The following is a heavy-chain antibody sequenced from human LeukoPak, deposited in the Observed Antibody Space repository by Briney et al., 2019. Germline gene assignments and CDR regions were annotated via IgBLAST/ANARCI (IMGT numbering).Heavy chain of an antibody. CDR2: INQGGSDK. J-gene: IGHJ4*02. D-gene: IGHD5-24*01. V-gene: IGHV3-7*01. Sequence: GGSLRLSCTVSGFTFSSYWMSWVRQAPGKGLEWVANINQGGSDKSYVDSVKGRFTVSRDNAKKSLYLQMNSLRAEDTAVYYCTGDPSGERWLQFNYWGQGILVTVSS. CDR1: GFTFSSYW. CDR3: TGDPSGERWLQFNY.